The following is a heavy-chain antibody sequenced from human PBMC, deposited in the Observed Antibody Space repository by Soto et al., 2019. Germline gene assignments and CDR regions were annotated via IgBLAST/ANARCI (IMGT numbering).Heavy chain of an antibody. CDR2: IYPGDSDT. D-gene: IGHD6-6*01. CDR1: GYSFTSYW. Sequence: GAYPKIASMGSGYSFTSYWIGRVRQMPGKGLEWMGIIYPGDSDTRYSPSFQGQVTISAEKSMNTAYLQWSSLKESDTAMYYWASRSTTYCYCGIGVWGRGHRRAVSS. CDR3: ASRSTTYCYCGIGV. J-gene: IGHJ6*02. V-gene: IGHV5-51*03.